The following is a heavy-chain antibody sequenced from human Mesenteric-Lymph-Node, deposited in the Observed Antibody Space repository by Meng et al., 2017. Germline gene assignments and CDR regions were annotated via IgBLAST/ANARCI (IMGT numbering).Heavy chain of an antibody. J-gene: IGHJ6*02. Sequence: ASVKVSCKASGGTFSSYAISWVRQAPGQGLEWMEWISAYNGNTNYAQKLQGRVTMTTDTSTSTAYMELRSLRSDDTAVYYCARVGVVVPAAIPITYYYYGMDVWGQGTTVTVSS. CDR3: ARVGVVVPAAIPITYYYYGMDV. V-gene: IGHV1-18*01. D-gene: IGHD2-2*01. CDR2: ISAYNGNT. CDR1: GGTFSSYA.